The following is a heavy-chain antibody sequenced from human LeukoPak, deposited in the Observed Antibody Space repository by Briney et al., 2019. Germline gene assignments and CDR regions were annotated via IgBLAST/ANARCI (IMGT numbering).Heavy chain of an antibody. CDR3: AIQRGGYCSGGSCYSSRYAFDY. CDR2: IYPGDSDT. Sequence: GESLKISCKGSGYSFTSYWIGWVRQMPGKGLEWMGIIYPGDSDTRYSPSFQGQVTISADKSISTAYLQWSGLKASDTAMYYCAIQRGGYCSGGSCYSSRYAFDYWGQGTLVTVSS. CDR1: GYSFTSYW. D-gene: IGHD2-15*01. V-gene: IGHV5-51*01. J-gene: IGHJ4*02.